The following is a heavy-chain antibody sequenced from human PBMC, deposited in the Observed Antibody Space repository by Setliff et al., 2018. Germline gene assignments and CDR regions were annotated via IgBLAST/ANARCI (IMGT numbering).Heavy chain of an antibody. CDR3: ARHTIAMSTIISYFDY. Sequence: PSETLSLTCAVYGGSFSGYYWSWIRQPPGKGLEWIGTLSYNGNAYYTPSLKSRVTISIDTSKNQFSLKLSSVTAADTAVYYCARHTIAMSTIISYFDYWGQGTLVTVSS. J-gene: IGHJ4*02. D-gene: IGHD3-10*01. V-gene: IGHV4-34*01. CDR1: GGSFSGYY. CDR2: LSYNGNA.